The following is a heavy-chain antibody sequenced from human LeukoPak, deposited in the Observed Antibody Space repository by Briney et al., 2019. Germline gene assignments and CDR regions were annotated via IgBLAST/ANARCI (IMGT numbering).Heavy chain of an antibody. D-gene: IGHD3-9*01. CDR3: VKWGDYDILTGYYVSDF. CDR2: ITGSGDTT. J-gene: IGHJ4*02. Sequence: GGSLRLSCAASGFIFRNYAMSWVRQAPGKGLEWVSAITGSGDTTYYADSVKGRFTTSRDNSKNTLYVEMNTLRAEDTAVYYCVKWGDYDILTGYYVSDFWGQGTLVTVSS. CDR1: GFIFRNYA. V-gene: IGHV3-23*01.